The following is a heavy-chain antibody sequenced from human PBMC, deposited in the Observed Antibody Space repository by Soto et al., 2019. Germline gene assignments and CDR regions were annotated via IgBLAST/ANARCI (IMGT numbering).Heavy chain of an antibody. Sequence: QVQVQPWGIGPLKPSETLSLTCALFGGSLRDHSWSWIRQPPGKGLDWIGDIYHSGHTRYRPSLNSRVTISVDTSKNHFSLNLISVTAADTAVYFCARVQFGLSSSFHLNHMDVWGKGTTVTVSS. CDR3: ARVQFGLSSSFHLNHMDV. D-gene: IGHD3-16*01. CDR1: GGSLRDHS. V-gene: IGHV4-34*02. J-gene: IGHJ6*03. CDR2: IYHSGHT.